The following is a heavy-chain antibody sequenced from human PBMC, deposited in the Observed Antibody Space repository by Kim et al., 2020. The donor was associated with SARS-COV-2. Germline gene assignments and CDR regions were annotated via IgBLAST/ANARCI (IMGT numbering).Heavy chain of an antibody. D-gene: IGHD1-1*01. V-gene: IGHV3-9*01. Sequence: GGSLRLSCAASGFTFDDYAMHWVRQAPGKGLEWVSGISWNGGSIGYADSVKGRFTISRDNAKNSLYLQMNSLRAEDTALYYCAKGTTGSLILNGGEFDYWGQGTLVTVSS. CDR2: ISWNGGSI. J-gene: IGHJ4*02. CDR1: GFTFDDYA. CDR3: AKGTTGSLILNGGEFDY.